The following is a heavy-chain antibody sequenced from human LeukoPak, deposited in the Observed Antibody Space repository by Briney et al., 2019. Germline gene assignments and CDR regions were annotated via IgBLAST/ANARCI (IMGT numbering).Heavy chain of an antibody. Sequence: GGSLRLSCAASGFTFDDYAMHWVRQAPGKSLEWVSGISWNSGSIGYADSVKGRFTISRDNAKNSLYLQMNSLRAEDTAVYYCARDSSSWSRVPETDFDYWGQGTLVTVSS. CDR1: GFTFDDYA. D-gene: IGHD6-13*01. J-gene: IGHJ4*02. CDR2: ISWNSGSI. V-gene: IGHV3-9*01. CDR3: ARDSSSWSRVPETDFDY.